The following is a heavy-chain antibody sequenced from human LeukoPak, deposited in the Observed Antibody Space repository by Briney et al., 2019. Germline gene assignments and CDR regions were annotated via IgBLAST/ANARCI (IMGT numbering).Heavy chain of an antibody. Sequence: SETLSLTCSVSGGSISSYYWSWIRQPPGKGLEWIGYIYYSGSTNYNPSLKSRVTISVDTSKNQFSLKLSSVTAADTAVYYCARGSGWYFYWGQGTLVTVSS. J-gene: IGHJ4*02. CDR2: IYYSGST. D-gene: IGHD6-19*01. CDR3: ARGSGWYFY. V-gene: IGHV4-59*01. CDR1: GGSISSYY.